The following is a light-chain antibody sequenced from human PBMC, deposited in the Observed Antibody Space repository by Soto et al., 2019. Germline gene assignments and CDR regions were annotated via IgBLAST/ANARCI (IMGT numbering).Light chain of an antibody. CDR2: SNT. J-gene: IGLJ3*02. CDR1: SSNIGSNT. CDR3: AAWDDSLNGWV. V-gene: IGLV1-44*01. Sequence: QSVLTQPPSASGTPGQRVTISCSGSSSNIGSNTVNWYQHLPGTAPKLLIYSNTHRPSGVPDQFSGSKSGTSASLAISGLLSDDEADFYCAAWDDSLNGWVFGGGTKLTVL.